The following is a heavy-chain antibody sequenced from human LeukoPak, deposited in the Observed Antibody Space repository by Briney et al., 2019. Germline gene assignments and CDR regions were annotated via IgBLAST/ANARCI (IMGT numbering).Heavy chain of an antibody. CDR1: GFTFSGST. D-gene: IGHD2-21*02. J-gene: IGHJ4*02. CDR3: SRHEALPGDY. CDR2: IRTKANNYAT. V-gene: IGHV3-73*01. Sequence: GGSLRLSCAASGFTFSGSTVHWIRQASGKGLDWVGHIRTKANNYATAYAASVKGRFTISRDDSKNTAYLQMNSLKIEDTAVYYCSRHEALPGDYWGQGTLVTVSS.